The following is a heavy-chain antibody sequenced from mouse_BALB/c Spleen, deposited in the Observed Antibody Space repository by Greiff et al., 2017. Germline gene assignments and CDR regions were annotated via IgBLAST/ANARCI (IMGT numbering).Heavy chain of an antibody. CDR2: ISYDGSN. CDR1: GYSITSGYY. D-gene: IGHD2-4*01. V-gene: IGHV3-6*02. CDR3: ARRGHYDSHFDY. Sequence: ESGPGLVKPSQSLSLTCSVTGYSITSGYYWNWIRQFPGNKLEWMGYISYDGSNNYNPSLKNRISITRDTSKNQFFLKLNSVTTEDTATYYCARRGHYDSHFDYWGQGTTLTVSS. J-gene: IGHJ2*01.